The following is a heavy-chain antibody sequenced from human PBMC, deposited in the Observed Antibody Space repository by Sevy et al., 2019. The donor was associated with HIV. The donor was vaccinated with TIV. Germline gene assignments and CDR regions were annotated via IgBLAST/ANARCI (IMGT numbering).Heavy chain of an antibody. V-gene: IGHV3-33*01. CDR3: ARDSARVIVPTAGFDS. CDR1: GFTFRSFS. CDR2: IWYDGRTK. Sequence: GGSLRLSCSASGFTFRSFSMHWVRQAPGKGLEWVAAIWYDGRTKQYADSVKGRFTISRDNSKNMLSLEMNSLRAEDTGLYFCARDSARVIVPTAGFDSWGQGTVATVSS. J-gene: IGHJ5*01. D-gene: IGHD1-1*01.